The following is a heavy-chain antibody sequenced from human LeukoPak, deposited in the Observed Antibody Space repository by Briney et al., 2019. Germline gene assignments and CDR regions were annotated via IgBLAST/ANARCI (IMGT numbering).Heavy chain of an antibody. J-gene: IGHJ6*03. D-gene: IGHD5-24*01. V-gene: IGHV4-59*01. Sequence: SETLSLTCTVSGGSISSYYWSWIRQPPGKGLEWIGYIYYSGSTNYNPSLKSRVTISVDTSKNQFSLKLSSVTAADTAVYYCARGGDGSQLGYYYYYMDVWGKGTTVTISS. CDR1: GGSISSYY. CDR3: ARGGDGSQLGYYYYYMDV. CDR2: IYYSGST.